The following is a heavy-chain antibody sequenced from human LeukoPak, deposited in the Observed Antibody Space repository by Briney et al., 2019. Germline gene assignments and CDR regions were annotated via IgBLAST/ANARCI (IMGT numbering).Heavy chain of an antibody. D-gene: IGHD3-22*01. Sequence: GGSLRLSCTASGFTFGDYAMSWFRQAPGKGLEWVSIIYRGGTTYYADSVKGRFIISRDNSKNTLYLQMNSLRADDTAVYYCARAPPYYSDSSGYYDCWGQGALVTVSS. V-gene: IGHV3-66*01. CDR3: ARAPPYYSDSSGYYDC. CDR1: GFTFGDYA. J-gene: IGHJ4*02. CDR2: IYRGGTT.